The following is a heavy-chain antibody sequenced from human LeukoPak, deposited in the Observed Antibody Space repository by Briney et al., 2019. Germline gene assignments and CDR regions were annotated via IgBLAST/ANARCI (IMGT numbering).Heavy chain of an antibody. Sequence: GGSLRLSRAASGFTFSTYAMSWVRQAPGKGLEWVSGISDSGGKTDYVDSVKGRFTVSRDNSKNTVYLQMNSLRAEDTAVYYCAARAGGFRHFDYWGQGTLVTVSS. CDR2: ISDSGGKT. D-gene: IGHD3-10*01. V-gene: IGHV3-23*01. CDR1: GFTFSTYA. CDR3: AARAGGFRHFDY. J-gene: IGHJ4*02.